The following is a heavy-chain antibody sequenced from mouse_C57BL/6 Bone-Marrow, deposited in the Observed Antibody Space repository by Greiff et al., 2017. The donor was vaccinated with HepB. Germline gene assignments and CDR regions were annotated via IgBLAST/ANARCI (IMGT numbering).Heavy chain of an antibody. D-gene: IGHD2-4*01. Sequence: VQLQQPGAELARPGASVKMSCKASGYTFTSYTMHWVKQRPGQGLEWIGYINPSSGYTKYNQKFKDKATLTADKSSSTAYMQLSSLTSEDSAVYYCARSSMIKNFDYWGQGTTLTVSS. J-gene: IGHJ2*01. CDR3: ARSSMIKNFDY. CDR2: INPSSGYT. V-gene: IGHV1-4*01. CDR1: GYTFTSYT.